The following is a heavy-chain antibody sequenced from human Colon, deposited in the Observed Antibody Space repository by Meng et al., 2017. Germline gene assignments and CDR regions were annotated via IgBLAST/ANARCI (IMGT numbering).Heavy chain of an antibody. V-gene: IGHV3-11*01. Sequence: QVQVGECGGGLVGPGGSLRLSCAASGFPFSDPYMNWIRQAPGKGLEWVSYSHGNTVYYADSVKGRFTISKDFANNSLYLQMNSLRADDTAVYYCARGLARRWEVLRGFDYWGQGALVTVSS. CDR1: GFPFSDPY. CDR3: ARGLARRWEVLRGFDY. CDR2: SHGNTV. J-gene: IGHJ4*02. D-gene: IGHD1-26*01.